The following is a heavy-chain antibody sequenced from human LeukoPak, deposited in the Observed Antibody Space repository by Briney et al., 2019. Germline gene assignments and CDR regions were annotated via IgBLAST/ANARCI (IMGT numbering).Heavy chain of an antibody. Sequence: ASVKVSCXASGYTFTGYYIHWVRPARGQGLEWMGRIKPNSGGTNYAQKFQGRVTMTRDTSISTAYMELSRLRSDDTAVYYCARDGGYCSSTSCYEFNWFDPWGQGTLVTVSS. J-gene: IGHJ5*02. CDR2: IKPNSGGT. D-gene: IGHD2-2*01. CDR1: GYTFTGYY. V-gene: IGHV1-2*06. CDR3: ARDGGYCSSTSCYEFNWFDP.